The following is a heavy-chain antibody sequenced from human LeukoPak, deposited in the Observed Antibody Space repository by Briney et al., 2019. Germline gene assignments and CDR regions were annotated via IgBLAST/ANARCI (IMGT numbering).Heavy chain of an antibody. CDR2: ISGSGGST. CDR3: ASSKHYYDSRGGY. CDR1: GFTFSSYA. Sequence: PGGSLRLSCAASGFTFSSYAMSWVRQSPGKGLEWVSAISGSGGSTYYADSVKGRFTISRDNSKNTLYLQMNSLRAEDTAVYYCASSKHYYDSRGGYWGQGTLVTVSS. D-gene: IGHD3-22*01. J-gene: IGHJ4*02. V-gene: IGHV3-23*01.